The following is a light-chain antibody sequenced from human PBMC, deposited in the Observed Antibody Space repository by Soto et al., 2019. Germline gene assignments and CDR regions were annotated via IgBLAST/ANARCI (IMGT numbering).Light chain of an antibody. CDR1: QSVSRRD. CDR2: GAS. V-gene: IGKV3-20*01. J-gene: IGKJ4*01. CDR3: QQYGSSPLT. Sequence: EILLTQSPCTLSLSPGDGATLSCRAGQSVSRRDLAWYQQKPGQAPRVRIYGASSRATGIPERFSGSGSGTDFTLTISRLEPEDFELYYCQQYGSSPLTFGGGTKVDI.